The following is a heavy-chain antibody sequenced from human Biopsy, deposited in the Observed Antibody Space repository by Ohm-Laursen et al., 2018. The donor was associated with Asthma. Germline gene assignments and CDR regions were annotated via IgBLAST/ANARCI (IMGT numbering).Heavy chain of an antibody. CDR3: ARGLDYSGRSGFDY. V-gene: IGHV3-33*05. Sequence: SLRLSCSASGFTFSSYGMDWVRQAPGKGLEWVALMSYDGSIKDYADFVKGRFTISRDNSMNTLYLHMNSLRVEDTAVHYCARGLDYSGRSGFDYWGQGTLVTVSS. D-gene: IGHD3-10*01. J-gene: IGHJ4*02. CDR1: GFTFSSYG. CDR2: MSYDGSIK.